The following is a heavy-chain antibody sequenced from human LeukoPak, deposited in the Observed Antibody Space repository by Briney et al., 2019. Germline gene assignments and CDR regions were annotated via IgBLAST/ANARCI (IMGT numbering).Heavy chain of an antibody. V-gene: IGHV4-39*07. J-gene: IGHJ6*02. CDR3: ARVYRHYYYGMDV. D-gene: IGHD3-16*02. Sequence: SETLSLTCTVSGGSISSSSYYWGWIRQPPGKGLEWIGSIYYSGSTYYNPSLKVRVTISVDTSKNQFSLKLSSVTAADTAVYYCARVYRHYYYGMDVWGQGTTVTVSS. CDR2: IYYSGST. CDR1: GGSISSSSYY.